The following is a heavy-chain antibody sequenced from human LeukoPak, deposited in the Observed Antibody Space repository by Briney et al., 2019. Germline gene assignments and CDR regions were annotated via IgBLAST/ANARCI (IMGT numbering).Heavy chain of an antibody. CDR1: GGSISSYY. D-gene: IGHD3-10*01. J-gene: IGHJ5*02. CDR3: ARVRITGFDP. V-gene: IGHV4-34*01. CDR2: INHSGST. Sequence: SSETLSLTCTVSGGSISSYYWSWIRQPPGKGLEWIGEINHSGSTNYNPSLKSRVTISVDTSKNQFSLKLSSVTAADTAVYYCARVRITGFDPWGQGTLVTVSS.